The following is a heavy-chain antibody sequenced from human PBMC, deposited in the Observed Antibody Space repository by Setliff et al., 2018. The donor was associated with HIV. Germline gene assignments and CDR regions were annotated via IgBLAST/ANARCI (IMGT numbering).Heavy chain of an antibody. D-gene: IGHD3-16*01. Sequence: GGSLRLSCAASGFTFSSYGMHWVRQAPGRGLEWVAVTSFDGSNKYYADSVKGRFTISRDNSRDTLYLEMNNLRAEDTALYYCAKDYTPTFWEYNWFDVWGHGAMVTVSS. CDR2: TSFDGSNK. CDR1: GFTFSSYG. J-gene: IGHJ5*01. V-gene: IGHV3-30*18. CDR3: AKDYTPTFWEYNWFDV.